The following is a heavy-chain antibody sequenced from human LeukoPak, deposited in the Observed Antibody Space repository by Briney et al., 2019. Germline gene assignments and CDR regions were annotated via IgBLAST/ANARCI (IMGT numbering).Heavy chain of an antibody. D-gene: IGHD2-15*01. CDR2: IYYSGST. CDR3: ASGGWSWFDP. Sequence: SETLSLTCTVSGGSISSYYWSWIRQPPGKGLEWVGYIYYSGSTNYNPSLKSRVTISVDTSKNQFSLKLSSVTAADTAVYYCASGGWSWFDPWGQGTLVTVSS. V-gene: IGHV4-59*01. J-gene: IGHJ5*02. CDR1: GGSISSYY.